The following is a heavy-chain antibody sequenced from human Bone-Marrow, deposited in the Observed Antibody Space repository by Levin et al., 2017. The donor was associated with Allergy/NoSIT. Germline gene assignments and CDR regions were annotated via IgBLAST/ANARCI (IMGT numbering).Heavy chain of an antibody. Sequence: SCAASGFTFSSYAMHWVRQAPGKGLEWVAVISYDGSNKYYADSVKGRFTISRDNSKNTLYLQMNSLRAEDTAVYYCAREYSSGWYGDPYYFDYWGQGTLVTVSS. CDR1: GFTFSSYA. D-gene: IGHD6-19*01. J-gene: IGHJ4*02. V-gene: IGHV3-30-3*01. CDR2: ISYDGSNK. CDR3: AREYSSGWYGDPYYFDY.